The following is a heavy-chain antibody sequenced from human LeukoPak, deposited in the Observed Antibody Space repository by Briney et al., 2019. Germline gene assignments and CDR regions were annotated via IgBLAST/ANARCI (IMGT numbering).Heavy chain of an antibody. CDR1: GGSFSGYY. D-gene: IGHD3-3*01. CDR3: ARGIVGSGLYMDV. CDR2: INHRGST. Sequence: KASETLSLTCAVYGGSFSGYYWSWIRQPPGKGLEWIGEINHRGSTDYNPSLIGRVTISVGTSKNQFSLKLSSVTAADTAVYYCARGIVGSGLYMDVWGKGTTVTVSS. J-gene: IGHJ6*03. V-gene: IGHV4-34*01.